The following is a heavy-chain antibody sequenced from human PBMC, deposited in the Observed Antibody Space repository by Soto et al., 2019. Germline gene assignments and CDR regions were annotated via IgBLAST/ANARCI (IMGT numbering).Heavy chain of an antibody. CDR3: VRDLLGSGGHFDY. V-gene: IGHV3-33*01. CDR2: IWYDGSNT. D-gene: IGHD7-27*01. CDR1: GFIFSSFG. Sequence: GTLRLSCAASGFIFSSFGMHWVRQAPGKGLEWVAHIWYDGSNTYYADSVKGRFTISRDNSRNTLYLQMNSLRAEDTAVYHCVRDLLGSGGHFDYWGQGTPVTVSS. J-gene: IGHJ4*02.